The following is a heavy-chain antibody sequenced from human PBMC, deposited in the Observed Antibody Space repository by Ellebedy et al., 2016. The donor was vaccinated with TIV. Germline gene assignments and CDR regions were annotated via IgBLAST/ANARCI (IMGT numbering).Heavy chain of an antibody. V-gene: IGHV3-23*01. CDR3: AKGLYYGDYDYFYGMHV. J-gene: IGHJ6*02. CDR2: ISKSGYNA. CDR1: GFIFSSSA. D-gene: IGHD4-17*01. Sequence: GGSLRLXXEASGFIFSSSAMSWVRQAPEKGLEWVSAISKSGYNAYYADSVKGRFTISRDNSKNTLYLQMNSLRAEDTALYYCAKGLYYGDYDYFYGMHVWGQGTTVTVSS.